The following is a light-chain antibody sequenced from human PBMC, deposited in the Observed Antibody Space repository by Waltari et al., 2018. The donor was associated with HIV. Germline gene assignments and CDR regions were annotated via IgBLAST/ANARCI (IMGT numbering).Light chain of an antibody. CDR1: LKLMGIS. J-gene: IGKJ2*01. Sequence: IVLTPSPGTLSLFPGERVPVPRRASLKLMGISVAWYQQQHGQSPRLLIFGATSRATCISDRFSGSGSGTDFTLSISRLEPEDFAVYYCHQYGASPYTFGQGTKLEIK. V-gene: IGKV3-20*01. CDR2: GAT. CDR3: HQYGASPYT.